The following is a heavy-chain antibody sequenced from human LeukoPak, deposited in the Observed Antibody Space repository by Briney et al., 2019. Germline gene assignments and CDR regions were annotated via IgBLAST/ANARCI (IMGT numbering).Heavy chain of an antibody. CDR1: GFTVSSNY. CDR3: ARVPRNSGYTAIDY. Sequence: PGGSLRLSCAAFGFTVSSNYMSWVRQAPGKGLEWVSVIYSGGSTYYADSVKGRFTISRDNSKNTLYLQMNSLRAEDTAVYYCARVPRNSGYTAIDYWGQGTLVTVSS. D-gene: IGHD5-12*01. J-gene: IGHJ4*02. V-gene: IGHV3-66*01. CDR2: IYSGGST.